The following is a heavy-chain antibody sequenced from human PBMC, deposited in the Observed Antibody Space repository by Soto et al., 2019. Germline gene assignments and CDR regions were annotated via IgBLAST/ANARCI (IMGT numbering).Heavy chain of an antibody. CDR2: ITPVFETP. CDR1: GGTFTSDA. D-gene: IGHD5-12*01. V-gene: IGHV1-69*13. Sequence: RASVKVSCKVSGGTFTSDAISWVRQAPGQGLEWMGGITPVFETPNYAQKFQGRVTITADESTESTGTAYMELSSLTSDDAAVYYCARAIHGYNYRVDFWGQGTTVTVSS. J-gene: IGHJ6*02. CDR3: ARAIHGYNYRVDF.